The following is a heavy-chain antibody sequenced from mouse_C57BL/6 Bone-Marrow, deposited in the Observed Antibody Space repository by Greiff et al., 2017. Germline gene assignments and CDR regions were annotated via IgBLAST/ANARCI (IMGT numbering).Heavy chain of an antibody. J-gene: IGHJ1*03. V-gene: IGHV5-16*01. CDR3: ARVSFYYGSSYWYFDV. CDR1: GFTFSDYY. Sequence: VESEGGLVQPGSSMKLSCTASGFTFSDYYMAWVRQVPEKGLEWVANINYDGSSTYYLDSLKSRFIISRDNAKNILYLQMSSLKSEDTATYYCARVSFYYGSSYWYFDVGGTGTTVTVSS. CDR2: INYDGSST. D-gene: IGHD1-1*01.